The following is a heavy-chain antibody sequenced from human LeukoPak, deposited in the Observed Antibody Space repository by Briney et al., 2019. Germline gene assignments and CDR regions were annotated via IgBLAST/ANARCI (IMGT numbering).Heavy chain of an antibody. CDR1: AFSDKSNY. CDR2: SYSGGST. CDR3: AREHYDILTVDY. D-gene: IGHD3-9*01. J-gene: IGHJ4*02. V-gene: IGHV3-53*01. Sequence: SGGSLRLSCVASAFSDKSNYMSWVRQAPGKGLEWVSVSYSGGSTYYEDSVKGRFTVSSDVSKNTLYLQMNSLRAEDTAVYYCAREHYDILTVDYWGQGTLVTVSS.